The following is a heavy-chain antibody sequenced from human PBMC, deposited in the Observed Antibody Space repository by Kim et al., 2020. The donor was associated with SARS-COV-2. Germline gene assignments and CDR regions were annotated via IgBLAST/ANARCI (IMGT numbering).Heavy chain of an antibody. CDR1: GFTFSSYA. CDR2: ISYDGSNK. CDR3: ARDLNNVDTAMVTVGFDY. D-gene: IGHD5-18*01. J-gene: IGHJ4*02. V-gene: IGHV3-30*04. Sequence: GGSLRLSCAASGFTFSSYAMHWVRQAPGKGLEWVAVISYDGSNKYYADSVKGRFTISRDNSKNTLYLQMNSLRAEDTAVYYCARDLNNVDTAMVTVGFDYCGQGTLVTVSS.